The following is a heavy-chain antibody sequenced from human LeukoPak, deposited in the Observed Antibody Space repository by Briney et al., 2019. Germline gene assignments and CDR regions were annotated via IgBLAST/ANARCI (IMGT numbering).Heavy chain of an antibody. V-gene: IGHV3-30*04. CDR2: ISSDGKEK. CDR3: ARAYSSWVDY. J-gene: IGHJ4*02. CDR1: GFTFSSNG. Sequence: GGSLRLSCAASGFTFSSNGMHWVRQAPGKGLEWVAVISSDGKEKYYVYSVKGRFTISRDNSKATLYLQMNSLRVEDTAIYYCARAYSSWVDYWGQGTLVTVSS. D-gene: IGHD6-6*01.